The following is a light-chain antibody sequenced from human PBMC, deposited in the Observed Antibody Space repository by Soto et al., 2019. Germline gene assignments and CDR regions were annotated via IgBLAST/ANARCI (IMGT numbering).Light chain of an antibody. V-gene: IGKV3-15*01. CDR2: DAS. CDR3: QQYNNWPRA. CDR1: QSVSTN. J-gene: IGKJ1*01. Sequence: ETLMTQSPASLSVSPGERATLSCWASQSVSTNLAWYQQKPRQAPRLLIYDASTRATGIPARFGGSGSGTEFNLNISSLQSEDSAVYYCQQYNNWPRAFGQGTKVEIK.